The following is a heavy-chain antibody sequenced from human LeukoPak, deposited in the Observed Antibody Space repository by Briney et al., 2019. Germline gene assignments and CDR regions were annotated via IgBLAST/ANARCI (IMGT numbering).Heavy chain of an antibody. J-gene: IGHJ4*02. V-gene: IGHV1-46*01. Sequence: ASVKVSCKASGYTFTSYYMHWVRQAPGQGLEWMGIINPSGGSTSYAQKFQGRVTMTRDTSTSTVYMELSSLRSEDTAVYYCARELAGDFYDSSGYYPFDYWGQGTLGTGSS. CDR1: GYTFTSYY. D-gene: IGHD3-22*01. CDR3: ARELAGDFYDSSGYYPFDY. CDR2: INPSGGST.